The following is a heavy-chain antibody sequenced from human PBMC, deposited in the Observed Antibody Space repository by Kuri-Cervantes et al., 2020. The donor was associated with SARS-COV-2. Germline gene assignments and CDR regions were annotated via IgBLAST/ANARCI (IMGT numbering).Heavy chain of an antibody. Sequence: ASVKVSCKASGYTFNIYDIHWVRQATGQGLEWMGWINPNSGGTNYAQKFQSGVTMTRDTSISTAYMELSRLRSDDTAVYYCARVWALYCSSTSCYTFAFDIWGQGTMVTVSS. CDR2: INPNSGGT. V-gene: IGHV1-2*02. CDR1: GYTFNIYD. J-gene: IGHJ3*02. D-gene: IGHD2-2*02. CDR3: ARVWALYCSSTSCYTFAFDI.